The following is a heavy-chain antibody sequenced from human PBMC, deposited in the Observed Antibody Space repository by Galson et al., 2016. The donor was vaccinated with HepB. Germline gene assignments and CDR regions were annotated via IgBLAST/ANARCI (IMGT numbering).Heavy chain of an antibody. D-gene: IGHD2-2*01. CDR3: ALVIPVTGRWFDP. Sequence: PALVKPTQTLTLTCTFSGFSLSTSGAGVGWIRQPPGKALEWLALVYWNDDKRYRPSLESRLTITKDTSRHQVVLTMTNMDPMDTATYYCALVIPVTGRWFDPWGPGTLVTVSS. V-gene: IGHV2-5*01. CDR2: VYWNDDK. CDR1: GFSLSTSGAG. J-gene: IGHJ5*02.